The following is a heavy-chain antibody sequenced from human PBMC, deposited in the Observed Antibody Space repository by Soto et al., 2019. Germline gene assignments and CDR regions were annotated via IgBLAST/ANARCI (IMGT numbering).Heavy chain of an antibody. CDR3: ARGSVMTFGEFLSPFDY. CDR1: GGTFSRSA. V-gene: IGHV1-69*01. J-gene: IGHJ4*02. D-gene: IGHD3-10*01. Sequence: QVQLVQSGAEVKKSGSSVKVSCKASGGTFSRSAINWVRQAPGQGLERMGGIVPMSGTANYAQRFPGRGSLTTDESTGSAYMGLRSLRYGDTAVYYWARGSVMTFGEFLSPFDYWGQGTLVTVSS. CDR2: IVPMSGTA.